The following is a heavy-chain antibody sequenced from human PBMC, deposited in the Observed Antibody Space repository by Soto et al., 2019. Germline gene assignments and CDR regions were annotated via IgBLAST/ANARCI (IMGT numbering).Heavy chain of an antibody. J-gene: IGHJ6*02. V-gene: IGHV4-61*03. CDR2: ISYTGRT. Sequence: TLSLTCIVSGDSVTSGSYYWTWLRQPPGKGLEWIGYISYTGRTKYNPSLQSRVTISVDTSKNDFSLNLSPVTAADPAVYFCAREWGLLPYYVMNVWGHGTAVTVS. CDR3: AREWGLLPYYVMNV. D-gene: IGHD7-27*01. CDR1: GDSVTSGSYY.